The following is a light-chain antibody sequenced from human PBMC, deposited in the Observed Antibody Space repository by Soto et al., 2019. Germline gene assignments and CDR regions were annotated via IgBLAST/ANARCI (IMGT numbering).Light chain of an antibody. CDR1: QIMSSY. V-gene: IGKV1-39*01. CDR2: AAS. J-gene: IGKJ1*01. Sequence: DIPMTQSPSSLSASVGDRVTITCRATQIMSSYLNWYQQKRGQAPKLLIYAASSLQSGVPSRFSGSVSGTDFTLTISSLQPEYFATYYCQKSYSTPWTFGQGTKVDI. CDR3: QKSYSTPWT.